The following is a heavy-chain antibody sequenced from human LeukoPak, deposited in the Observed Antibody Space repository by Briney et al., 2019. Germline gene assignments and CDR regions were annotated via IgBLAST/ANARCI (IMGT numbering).Heavy chain of an antibody. CDR3: ARGRRRIAAAGATPPAPYFDY. CDR2: ISSSSSYI. V-gene: IGHV3-21*01. D-gene: IGHD6-13*01. Sequence: GGSLRLSCAASGFTFSSYTVNWVRQAPGKGLEWVSSISSSSSYIYYADSVKGRFTISRDNAKNSLYLQMNSLRAEDTAVYYCARGRRRIAAAGATPPAPYFDYWGQGTLVTVSS. CDR1: GFTFSSYT. J-gene: IGHJ4*02.